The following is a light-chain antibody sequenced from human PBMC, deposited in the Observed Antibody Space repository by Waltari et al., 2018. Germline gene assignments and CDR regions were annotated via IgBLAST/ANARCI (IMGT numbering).Light chain of an antibody. CDR1: SSNIGAGYD. V-gene: IGLV1-40*01. CDR3: QSYDSSLSAVV. Sequence: QSVLTQPPSVSGAPGQRVTISCTGSSSNIGAGYDVPWYQQLPGTAPKLLIYGTRNRPSGGPDRLAGSKSGTSASLAITGLQAEDEADYYCQSYDSSLSAVVFGGGTKLTV. CDR2: GTR. J-gene: IGLJ2*01.